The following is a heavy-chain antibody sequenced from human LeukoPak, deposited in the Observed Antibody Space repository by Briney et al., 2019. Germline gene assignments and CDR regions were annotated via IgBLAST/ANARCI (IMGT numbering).Heavy chain of an antibody. Sequence: GGSLRLSCAASGFTFSSYWMSWVRQAPGKGLEWVANIKQDGSEKYYVDSVKGRFTISRDNAKNSLYLQMNSLRAEDMAVYYCARYGSGKEDDAFDIWGQGTMVTVSS. CDR1: GFTFSSYW. CDR3: ARYGSGKEDDAFDI. V-gene: IGHV3-7*01. CDR2: IKQDGSEK. D-gene: IGHD6-19*01. J-gene: IGHJ3*02.